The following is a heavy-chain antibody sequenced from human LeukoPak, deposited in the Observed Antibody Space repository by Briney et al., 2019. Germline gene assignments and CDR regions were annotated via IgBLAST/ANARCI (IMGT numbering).Heavy chain of an antibody. J-gene: IGHJ4*02. V-gene: IGHV3-53*01. CDR3: ARRAGAYSHPYDS. D-gene: IGHD4/OR15-4a*01. CDR2: IYSDNT. CDR1: GFTVSTNS. Sequence: GGSLRLSCTVSGFTVSTNSMSWVRQAPGKGLEWVSFIYSDNTHYSDSVKGRFTISRDNSTTTLYLQMNSLRAEETAVYYCARRAGAYSHPYDSWGQGTLVTVSS.